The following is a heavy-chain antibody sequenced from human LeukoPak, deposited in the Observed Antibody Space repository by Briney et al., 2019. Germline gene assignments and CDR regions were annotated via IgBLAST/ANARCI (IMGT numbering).Heavy chain of an antibody. V-gene: IGHV3-74*01. CDR2: INSDGSST. D-gene: IGHD3-10*01. J-gene: IGHJ5*02. CDR1: GFTFSHFW. CDR3: ARDRDYYGSGSSFDP. Sequence: GGSLRLSCAASGFTFSHFWMHWVRQAPGKGLVWVSRINSDGSSTSYADSVKGRFTISRDNAKNTLYLQMNSLRAEDTAVYYCARDRDYYGSGSSFDPWGQGTLVTVSS.